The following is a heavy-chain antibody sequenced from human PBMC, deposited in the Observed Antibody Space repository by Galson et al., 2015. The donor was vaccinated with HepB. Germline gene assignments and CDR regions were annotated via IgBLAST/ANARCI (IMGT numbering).Heavy chain of an antibody. CDR2: ISSSSSYI. CDR3: ARDLRYFDWSNAFDI. J-gene: IGHJ3*02. CDR1: GFTFSSYS. V-gene: IGHV3-21*01. D-gene: IGHD3-9*01. Sequence: SLRLSCAASGFTFSSYSMNWVRQAPGKGLEWVSSISSSSSYIYYADSVKGRFTISRDNAKNSLYLQMNSLRAEDTAVYYCARDLRYFDWSNAFDIWGQGTMFTVSS.